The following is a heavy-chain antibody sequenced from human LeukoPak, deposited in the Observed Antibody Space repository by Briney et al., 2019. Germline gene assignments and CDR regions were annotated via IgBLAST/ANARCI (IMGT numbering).Heavy chain of an antibody. CDR2: ILYDGSNK. CDR1: GFTFGTYA. CDR3: AKDHEPYCGGDCFNGDY. V-gene: IGHV3-30*18. J-gene: IGHJ4*02. Sequence: PGGSLRLSCAASGFTFGTYAMNWVRQAPGKGLEWVAVILYDGSNKYYADSVKGRFTISRDNSKNTLYLQMNSLRAEDTAVYYCAKDHEPYCGGDCFNGDYWGQGTLVTVSS. D-gene: IGHD2-21*02.